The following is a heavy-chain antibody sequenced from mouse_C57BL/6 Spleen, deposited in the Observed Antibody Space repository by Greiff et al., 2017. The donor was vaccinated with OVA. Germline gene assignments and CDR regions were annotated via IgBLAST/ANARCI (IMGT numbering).Heavy chain of an antibody. CDR1: GYAFSSSW. D-gene: IGHD2-5*01. CDR3: ARSHSNSYAMDY. V-gene: IGHV1-82*01. CDR2: IYPGDGDT. Sequence: VKLVESGPELVKPGASVKISCKASGYAFSSSWMNWVKQRPGKGLEWIGRIYPGDGDTNYNGKFKGKATLTADKSSSTAYMQLSSLTSEDSAVYFCARSHSNSYAMDYWGQGTSVTVSS. J-gene: IGHJ4*01.